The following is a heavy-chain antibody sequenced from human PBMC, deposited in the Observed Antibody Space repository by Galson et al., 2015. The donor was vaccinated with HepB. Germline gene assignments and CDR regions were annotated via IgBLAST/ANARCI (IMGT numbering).Heavy chain of an antibody. CDR3: ARILVGATNPIYWYFDL. CDR1: GFTFSDYY. CDR2: ISSSSSYT. Sequence: SLRLSCAASGFTFSDYYMSWIRQAPGKGLEWVSYISSSSSYTNYAGSVKGRFTISRDNAKNSLYLQMNSLRAEDTAVYYCARILVGATNPIYWYFDLWGRGTLVTVSS. J-gene: IGHJ2*01. V-gene: IGHV3-11*03. D-gene: IGHD1-26*01.